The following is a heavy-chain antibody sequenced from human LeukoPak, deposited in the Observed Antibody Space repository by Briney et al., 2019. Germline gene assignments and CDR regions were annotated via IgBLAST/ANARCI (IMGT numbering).Heavy chain of an antibody. Sequence: ASVKVSCKASGYTSTSYGISWVRQAPGQGLEWMGWISAYNGNTNYAQKLQGRVTMTTDTSTSTAYMELRSLRSDDTAVYYCARDQGWLNYYDSSGYIDYWGQGTLVTVSS. CDR3: ARDQGWLNYYDSSGYIDY. CDR1: GYTSTSYG. V-gene: IGHV1-18*01. D-gene: IGHD3-22*01. CDR2: ISAYNGNT. J-gene: IGHJ4*02.